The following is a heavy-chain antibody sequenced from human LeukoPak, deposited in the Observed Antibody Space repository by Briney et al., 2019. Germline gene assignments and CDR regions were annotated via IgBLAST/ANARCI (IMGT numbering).Heavy chain of an antibody. CDR2: ISAYNGNT. CDR1: GYTFTSYG. J-gene: IGHJ4*02. CDR3: ASVSTNDFWSGYLDY. D-gene: IGHD3-3*01. V-gene: IGHV1-18*01. Sequence: ASVKVSCKASGYTFTSYGISWVRQAPGQGLEWMGWISAYNGNTSYAQKLQGRVTMTTDTSTSTAYMELRSLRSDDTAVYYCASVSTNDFWSGYLDYWGQGTLVTVSS.